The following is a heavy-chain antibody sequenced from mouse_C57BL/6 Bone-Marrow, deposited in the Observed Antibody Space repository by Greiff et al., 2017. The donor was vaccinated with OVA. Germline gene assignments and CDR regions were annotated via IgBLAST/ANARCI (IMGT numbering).Heavy chain of an antibody. Sequence: QVQLQQSGAELVMPGASVKLSCKASGYTFTSYWMHWVKQRPGQGLEWIGEIDPSDSYTNYNQKFKGKSTLTVDKSSSTAYMQLSSLTSEDSAVYYCAVYYGYDGLFAYWGQGTLVTVSA. CDR1: GYTFTSYW. CDR3: AVYYGYDGLFAY. V-gene: IGHV1-69*01. J-gene: IGHJ3*01. D-gene: IGHD2-2*01. CDR2: IDPSDSYT.